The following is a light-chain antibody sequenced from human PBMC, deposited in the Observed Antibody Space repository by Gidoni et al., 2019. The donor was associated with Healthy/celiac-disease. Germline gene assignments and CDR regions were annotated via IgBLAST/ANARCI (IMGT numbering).Light chain of an antibody. CDR3: QQYDNLPLT. CDR1: QDISNY. CDR2: DAS. Sequence: ETQMTQSPSSRSASVGDRVTITCQASQDISNYLNWYQQKPGKAPKLLIYDASNLETGGPSRFSGSGSGTDFTFTISSLQPEDIATYYCQQYDNLPLTFGPGTKVDIK. J-gene: IGKJ3*01. V-gene: IGKV1-33*01.